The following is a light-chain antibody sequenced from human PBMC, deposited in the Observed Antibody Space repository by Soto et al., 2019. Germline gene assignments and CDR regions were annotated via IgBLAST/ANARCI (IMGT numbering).Light chain of an antibody. CDR1: QSVSTN. J-gene: IGKJ1*01. Sequence: EIVMTQSPGTLSLSPGERATLSCRASQSVSTNLAWYQQIPGQAPRLLIYGASTRATGIPARFSGSGSGTEFTPAISSLQSEDFAVYYCRHYNDWPQTFGLGTKV. CDR3: RHYNDWPQT. CDR2: GAS. V-gene: IGKV3-15*01.